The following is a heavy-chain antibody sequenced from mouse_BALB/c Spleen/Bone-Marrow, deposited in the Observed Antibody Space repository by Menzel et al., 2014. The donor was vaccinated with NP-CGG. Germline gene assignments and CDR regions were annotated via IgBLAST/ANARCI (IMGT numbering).Heavy chain of an antibody. CDR2: IYPGSGNI. CDR1: GYTFTTYW. J-gene: IGHJ3*01. V-gene: IGHV1S22*01. D-gene: IGHD2-1*01. Sequence: LQQSGSELVRSGASVKLSCKASGYTFTTYWIHWVKQRHGQGLEWIGNIYPGSGNINYGEKFKTKVTLTVDTSSSTAYMHLSSLTSEDSAVYYCTRWNGHYEGFAYWGQGTLVTVSA. CDR3: TRWNGHYEGFAY.